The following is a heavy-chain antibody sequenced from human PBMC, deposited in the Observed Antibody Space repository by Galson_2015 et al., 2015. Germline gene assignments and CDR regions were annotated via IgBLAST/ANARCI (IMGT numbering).Heavy chain of an antibody. CDR1: GFTFDDYA. J-gene: IGHJ6*02. Sequence: SLRLSCAASGFTFDDYAMRWVRQAPGKGLEWVSGISWNSGSIGYADSVKGRFTISRDNAKNSLYLQMNSLRAEDTALYYCAKDAAAGSSYYYGMDVWGQGTTVTVSS. CDR3: AKDAAAGSSYYYGMDV. D-gene: IGHD6-13*01. V-gene: IGHV3-9*01. CDR2: ISWNSGSI.